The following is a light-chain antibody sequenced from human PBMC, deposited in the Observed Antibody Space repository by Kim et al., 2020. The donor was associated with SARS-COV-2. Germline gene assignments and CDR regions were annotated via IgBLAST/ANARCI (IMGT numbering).Light chain of an antibody. V-gene: IGKV1-33*01. CDR1: QDISNY. Sequence: DIQMTQSPSSLSASVGDRVTITCQASQDISNYLNWYQQKPGKAPKLLIYDASNLETGVPSRFSGSGSGTDITFTISSLQPEDIATYYCQQYDIGLTFGGGTKVDIK. CDR2: DAS. J-gene: IGKJ4*01. CDR3: QQYDIGLT.